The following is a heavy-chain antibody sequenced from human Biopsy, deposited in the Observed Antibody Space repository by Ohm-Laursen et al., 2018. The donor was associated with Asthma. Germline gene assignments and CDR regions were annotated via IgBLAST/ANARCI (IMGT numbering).Heavy chain of an antibody. CDR3: VRHQYSSSWSTFDY. V-gene: IGHV4-39*01. Sequence: TLSLTCTVSGGSITSSSYYWGWIRQPPGKGMEWIGSMYHSGSPYYHPSLKSRATISVDTSKNQLSLKMSSVTAADTAVYFCVRHQYSSSWSTFDYRGQGTLVTVPS. D-gene: IGHD3-22*01. CDR2: MYHSGSP. J-gene: IGHJ4*02. CDR1: GGSITSSSYY.